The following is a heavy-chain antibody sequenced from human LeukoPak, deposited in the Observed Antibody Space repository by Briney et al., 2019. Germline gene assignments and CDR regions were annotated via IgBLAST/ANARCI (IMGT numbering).Heavy chain of an antibody. D-gene: IGHD2-15*01. CDR2: ISYDGSNK. Sequence: GGSLRLSCAASGFTFSSYAMHWVRQAPGKGLEWVAVISYDGSNKYYADSVKGRFTISRDNSKNTLYLQMNSLRAEDTAVYYCARDSDRYCSGGSCYQIDYWGQGTLVTVSS. CDR3: ARDSDRYCSGGSCYQIDY. V-gene: IGHV3-30*04. J-gene: IGHJ4*02. CDR1: GFTFSSYA.